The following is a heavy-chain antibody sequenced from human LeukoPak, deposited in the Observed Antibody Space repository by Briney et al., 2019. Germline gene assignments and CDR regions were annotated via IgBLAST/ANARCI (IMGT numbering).Heavy chain of an antibody. D-gene: IGHD3-10*01. Sequence: GGSLRLSCAATGFTFNNYLMSWVRQAPGKGLEWVSVLFTGGGRTLYADSVKGRFTISGDTSRTTLYLQMNGLRAEDTAVYYCAKECDYSPGHKFDLWGQGTLVTVSS. CDR1: GFTFNNYL. CDR3: AKECDYSPGHKFDL. V-gene: IGHV3-23*01. J-gene: IGHJ4*02. CDR2: LFTGGGRT.